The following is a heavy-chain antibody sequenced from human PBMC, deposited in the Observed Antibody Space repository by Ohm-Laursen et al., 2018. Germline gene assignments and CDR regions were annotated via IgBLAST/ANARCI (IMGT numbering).Heavy chain of an antibody. V-gene: IGHV1-2*02. CDR3: ARGPLWFGEPNNWFDP. CDR2: INPNSGGT. Sequence: ASVKVSCKASGYTFTGYYMHWVRQAPGQGLEWMGWINPNSGGTNYAQKFQGRVTMTRDTSISTTYMELSRLRSDDTAVYYCARGPLWFGEPNNWFDPWGQGTLVTVSS. D-gene: IGHD3-10*01. J-gene: IGHJ5*02. CDR1: GYTFTGYY.